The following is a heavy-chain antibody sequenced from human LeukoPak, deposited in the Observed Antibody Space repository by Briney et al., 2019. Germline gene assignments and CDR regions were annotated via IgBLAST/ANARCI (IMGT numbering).Heavy chain of an antibody. CDR3: ARGPEHCSGGSCYSRVDYYYYGMDV. V-gene: IGHV4-34*01. CDR2: INHSGST. CDR1: GGSFSGYY. J-gene: IGHJ6*04. Sequence: SETLSLTCAVYGGSFSGYYWSWIRQPPGKGLEWIGEINHSGSTNYNPSFKSRVTISVDTSKNQFSLKLSSVTAADTAVYYCARGPEHCSGGSCYSRVDYYYYGMDVWGKGTTVTVSS. D-gene: IGHD2-15*01.